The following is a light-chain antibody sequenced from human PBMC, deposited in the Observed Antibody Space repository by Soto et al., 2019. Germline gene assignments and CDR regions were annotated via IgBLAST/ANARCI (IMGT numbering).Light chain of an antibody. J-gene: IGKJ2*01. CDR2: GAS. CDR1: QSVSSSY. Sequence: EIVLTQSPGTLSLSPGERATLSCRASQSVSSSYLAWYQHKPGQAPRLLIYGASSRATGMPDRFSGSGSGTDFTLTTSRLEPEDFAVYYCQQYCSSPHTCGQGTKLESK. CDR3: QQYCSSPHT. V-gene: IGKV3-20*01.